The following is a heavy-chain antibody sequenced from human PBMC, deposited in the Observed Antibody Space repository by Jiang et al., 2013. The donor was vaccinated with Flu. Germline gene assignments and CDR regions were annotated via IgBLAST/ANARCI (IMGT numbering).Heavy chain of an antibody. J-gene: IGHJ4*02. CDR2: IYPIDGST. CDR3: ARDNSGFDY. Sequence: SGAEVKKPGASVKLSCEASGYTFTTNYIHWVRQAPGQGLEWMAMIYPIDGSTSYAQNLKGRVTLTRDTSTNTVYMELSSLTPEDTAVYYCARDNSGFDYWGQGTLVTVSS. V-gene: IGHV1-46*04. CDR1: GYTFTTNY. D-gene: IGHD6-19*01.